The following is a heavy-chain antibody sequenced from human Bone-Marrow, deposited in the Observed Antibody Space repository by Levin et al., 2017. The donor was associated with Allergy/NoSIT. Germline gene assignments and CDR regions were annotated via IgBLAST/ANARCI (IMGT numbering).Heavy chain of an antibody. CDR1: GDSVSSDMSA. CDR2: TYYKSKWYN. V-gene: IGHV6-1*01. CDR3: ARDRSRPSGWFEVFDS. D-gene: IGHD3-9*01. Sequence: SQTLSLTCAISGDSVSSDMSAWNWIRQSPSRGLEWLARTYYKSKWYNEYADSVKTRIIVNPDTSTNQFSLQLSSVTPEDTAVYYCARDRSRPSGWFEVFDSWGQGILVTVSS. J-gene: IGHJ4*02.